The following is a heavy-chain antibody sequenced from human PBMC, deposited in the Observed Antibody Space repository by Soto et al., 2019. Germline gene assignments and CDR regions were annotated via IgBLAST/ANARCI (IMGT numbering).Heavy chain of an antibody. D-gene: IGHD7-27*01. Sequence: KTSETRSRTWPVSVASMTRYHWSWSRQSPGKGLEWIGCSYYTGATNYNPSLKSRVTISVDTSRNQFSLTLTSATAADTAVYYCARERTPRTGFDYWGQGTLVTVSS. J-gene: IGHJ4*02. CDR2: SYYTGAT. CDR3: ARERTPRTGFDY. CDR1: VASMTRYH. V-gene: IGHV4-59*01.